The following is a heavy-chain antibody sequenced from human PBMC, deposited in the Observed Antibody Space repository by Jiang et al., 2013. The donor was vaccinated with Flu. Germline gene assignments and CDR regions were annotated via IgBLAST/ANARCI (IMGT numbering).Heavy chain of an antibody. Sequence: VQLLESGGGLVQPGGSLRLSCAASGFTFSSYAMHWVRQAPGKGLEWVAVISYDGSNKYYADSVKGRFTISRDNSKNTLYLQMNSLRAEDTAVYYCARDPYSSSWVFDYWGQGTLVTVSS. D-gene: IGHD6-13*01. J-gene: IGHJ4*02. CDR3: ARDPYSSSWVFDY. CDR2: ISYDGSNK. CDR1: GFTFSSYA. V-gene: IGHV3-30-3*01.